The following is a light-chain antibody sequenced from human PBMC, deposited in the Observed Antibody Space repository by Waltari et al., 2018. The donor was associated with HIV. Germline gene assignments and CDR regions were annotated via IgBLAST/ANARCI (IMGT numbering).Light chain of an antibody. CDR1: QSIGMW. CDR2: EAS. Sequence: DIPMTHSPSTLYASVGDRVPIPCRASQSIGMWLAWYQQKPGTAPILLSSEASSLGSGVPSRFSGSGSGTEFTLTISSLQPDDFATYYCQQYNDYWTFGQGTKVEVK. J-gene: IGKJ1*01. V-gene: IGKV1-5*03. CDR3: QQYNDYWT.